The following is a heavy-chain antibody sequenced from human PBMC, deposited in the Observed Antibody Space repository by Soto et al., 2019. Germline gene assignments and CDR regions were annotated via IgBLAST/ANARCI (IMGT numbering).Heavy chain of an antibody. D-gene: IGHD6-19*01. V-gene: IGHV1-18*01. CDR3: ARDRDMSSSGWYLFDY. Sequence: ASVKVSCKASGYTFTSYGISWVRQAPGQGLEWMGWISAYNGNTNYAQKLQGRVTMTTDTSTSTAYMELRSLRSDDTAVYYCARDRDMSSSGWYLFDYWGQGTLVTVSS. CDR1: GYTFTSYG. CDR2: ISAYNGNT. J-gene: IGHJ4*02.